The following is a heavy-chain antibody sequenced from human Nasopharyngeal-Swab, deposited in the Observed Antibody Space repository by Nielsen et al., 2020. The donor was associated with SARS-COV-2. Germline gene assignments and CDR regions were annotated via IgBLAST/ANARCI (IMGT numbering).Heavy chain of an antibody. V-gene: IGHV3-9*01. D-gene: IGHD2-15*01. CDR3: AKLWGYCSGGSCYDAEYFQH. J-gene: IGHJ1*01. CDR1: GFTFDDYA. Sequence: GGSLTLSCAASGFTFDDYAMHWVRQAPGKGLEWVSGISWNSGSIGYADSVKGRFTISRDNAKNSLYLQMNSLRAEDTALYYCAKLWGYCSGGSCYDAEYFQHWGQGTLVTVSS. CDR2: ISWNSGSI.